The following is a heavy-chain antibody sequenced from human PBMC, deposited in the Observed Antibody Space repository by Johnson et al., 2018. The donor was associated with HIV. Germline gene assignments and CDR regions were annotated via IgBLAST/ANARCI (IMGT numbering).Heavy chain of an antibody. CDR3: AKPQLLADDIFNF. V-gene: IGHV3-20*04. J-gene: IGHJ3*01. Sequence: VQLVESGGGLVQPGGSLRLSCAASGFTFSSYAMSWVRQGPGKGLEWVSGINWNGGSTGYADSVKGRFTISRDNAKNSLYLQMNSLRAEDTGVYYCAKPQLLADDIFNFWGQGTMVIVSS. CDR2: INWNGGST. CDR1: GFTFSSYA. D-gene: IGHD6-19*01.